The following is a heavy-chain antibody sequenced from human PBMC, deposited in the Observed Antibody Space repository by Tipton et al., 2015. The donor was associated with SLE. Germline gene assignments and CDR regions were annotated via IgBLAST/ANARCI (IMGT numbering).Heavy chain of an antibody. D-gene: IGHD3-3*01. CDR2: INLDGSAK. J-gene: IGHJ6*02. CDR1: GFTFGTYT. CDR3: ARYDFWKGYYGAGGYSGMDV. V-gene: IGHV3-7*01. Sequence: SLRLSCSASGFTFGTYTVTWVRQAPGKGLEWVANINLDGSAKNYVDSVRGRFTISRDNADNSLHLQMNSLRVDDTAVYYCARYDFWKGYYGAGGYSGMDVWGQGTTVTVSS.